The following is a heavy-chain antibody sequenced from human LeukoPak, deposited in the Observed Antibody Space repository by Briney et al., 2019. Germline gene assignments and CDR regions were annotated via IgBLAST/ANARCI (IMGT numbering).Heavy chain of an antibody. Sequence: PSETLSLTCTVSGGSISSYYLSWIRQPPGKGLEWIGYIYYSGSTNYNPSLKGRVTISVDTSKNQFSLKLSSVTAADTAVYYCASLRFLEWLFGEWGQGTLVTVSS. V-gene: IGHV4-59*01. CDR2: IYYSGST. D-gene: IGHD3-3*01. CDR1: GGSISSYY. CDR3: ASLRFLEWLFGE. J-gene: IGHJ4*02.